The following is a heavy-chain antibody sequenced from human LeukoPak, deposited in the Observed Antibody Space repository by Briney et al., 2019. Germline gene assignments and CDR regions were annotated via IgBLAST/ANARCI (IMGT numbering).Heavy chain of an antibody. D-gene: IGHD4-23*01. CDR2: IIPIFGTA. J-gene: IGHJ4*02. CDR1: GGTFSSYA. CDR3: ASNYGGNSDY. V-gene: IGHV1-69*05. Sequence: SVKVSCKASGGTFSSYAISWVRQAPGQGLEWMGGIIPIFGTANYAQKFQGRVTITTDESTSIAYMELSSLRSEDTAVYYCASNYGGNSDYWGQGTLVTVSS.